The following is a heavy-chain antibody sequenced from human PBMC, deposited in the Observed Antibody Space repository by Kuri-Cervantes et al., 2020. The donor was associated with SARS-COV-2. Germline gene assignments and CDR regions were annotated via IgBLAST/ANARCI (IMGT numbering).Heavy chain of an antibody. D-gene: IGHD3-3*01. CDR2: INSDGSST. V-gene: IGHV3-74*01. CDR1: GFTFSSYW. Sequence: GGSLRLSCAASGFTFSSYWMHWVRQAPGKGLVWVSRINSDGSSTSYADSVKGRFTISRDNAKNTLYLQMNSLRAEDTAVYYCARDLFRGKIFAEPGGMDVWGQGTTVTVFS. CDR3: ARDLFRGKIFAEPGGMDV. J-gene: IGHJ6*02.